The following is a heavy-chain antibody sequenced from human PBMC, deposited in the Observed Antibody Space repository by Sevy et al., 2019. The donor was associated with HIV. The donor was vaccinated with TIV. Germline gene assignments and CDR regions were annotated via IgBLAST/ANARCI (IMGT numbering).Heavy chain of an antibody. V-gene: IGHV3-9*01. D-gene: IGHD6-13*01. CDR1: GFTFDEYA. CDR3: VKDSLRVSSSQDSEWFDP. CDR2: ISWKRDDK. Sequence: GGSLRLSCAASGFTFDEYAMHWVRQFPGKGLEWISGISWKRDDKAYADSVKGRFTISRDTAKKSLYLQMNSLRLEDTAFYYCVKDSLRVSSSQDSEWFDPWGQGTLVTVSS. J-gene: IGHJ5*02.